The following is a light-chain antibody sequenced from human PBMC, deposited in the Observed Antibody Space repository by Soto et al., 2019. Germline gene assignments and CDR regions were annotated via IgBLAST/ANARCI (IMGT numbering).Light chain of an antibody. CDR2: YDD. J-gene: IGLJ2*01. CDR3: AAWDGRLNGVI. V-gene: IGLV1-36*01. CDR1: SSNIGSNT. Sequence: QSVLTQPPSVSEDPRQRVTISCSGSSSNIGSNTVNWYQQLPGKAPKLIIYYDDLRPSGVSDRFSGSKSGTSASLAISGLQSGDEADYYCAAWDGRLNGVIFGGGTKLTVL.